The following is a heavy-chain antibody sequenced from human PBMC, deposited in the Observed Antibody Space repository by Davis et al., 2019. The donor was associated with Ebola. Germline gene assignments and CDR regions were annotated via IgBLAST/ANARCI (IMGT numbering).Heavy chain of an antibody. Sequence: ASVKVSCKASGYSFTSYGFTWVRQAPGQGLEWMGWISAYNGNTAYAQILQGRVTMTTDTSTGTAYMELRSLRSDDTAVYYCARGRGRFGELIKNWFDPWGQGTLVTVSS. CDR2: ISAYNGNT. CDR3: ARGRGRFGELIKNWFDP. V-gene: IGHV1-18*01. J-gene: IGHJ5*02. D-gene: IGHD3-10*01. CDR1: GYSFTSYG.